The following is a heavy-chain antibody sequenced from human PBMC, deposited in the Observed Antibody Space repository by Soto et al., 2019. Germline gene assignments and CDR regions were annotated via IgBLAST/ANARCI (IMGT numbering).Heavy chain of an antibody. J-gene: IGHJ6*02. CDR1: GGSISSYY. V-gene: IGHV4-59*08. CDR3: ARQGFGPLHGRVDV. Sequence: QVQLQESGPGLVKPSETLSLSCTVSGGSISSYYWSWFRQSPGKRMEWIGYVHHSWGSSYNPSLQSSVAISRDTYKSQFALKVPSVTATDTALYYCARQGFGPLHGRVDVWGQGTTVTVSS. D-gene: IGHD3-10*01. CDR2: VHHSWGS.